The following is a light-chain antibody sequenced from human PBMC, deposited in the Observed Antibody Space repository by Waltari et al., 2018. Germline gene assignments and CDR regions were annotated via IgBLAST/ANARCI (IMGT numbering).Light chain of an antibody. CDR2: GAS. CDR1: QSVSSN. CDR3: HQYHNWPPYT. J-gene: IGKJ2*01. V-gene: IGKV3-15*01. Sequence: EIVMTQSPATLSLSPGERATLSCRASQSVSSNLAWYQQKPGQAPRLLIYGASTRATGIPARFSGSGSGTEFTLTISSLQSEDFAVYYCHQYHNWPPYTFGQGTKLEIK.